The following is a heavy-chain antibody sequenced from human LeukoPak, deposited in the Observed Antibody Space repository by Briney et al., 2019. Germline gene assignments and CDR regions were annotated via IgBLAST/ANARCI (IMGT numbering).Heavy chain of an antibody. CDR3: ARGYHELYFFDY. CDR2: LNWNGGIT. V-gene: IGHV3-20*04. D-gene: IGHD2-15*01. Sequence: PSETLSLTCTISGGSISSYYWSWVRQPPGKGLEWVSGLNWNGGITSYADSVKGRFTISRDNAKHSLYLQMNSLRAEDTALYFCARGYHELYFFDYWGQGALVTVSS. CDR1: GGSISSYY. J-gene: IGHJ4*02.